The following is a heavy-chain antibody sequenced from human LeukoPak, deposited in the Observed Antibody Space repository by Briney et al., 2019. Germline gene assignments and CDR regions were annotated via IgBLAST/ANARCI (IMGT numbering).Heavy chain of an antibody. Sequence: GGSLRLSCAASGFSVRTTYMSWVRQAPGKGLEWVSVLYTGGGTDHADSVKGRFTISRDNSKNTLSLQMNSLRVEDTAIYYCTRSGYRHPYHFDSWGQGALVTVSS. J-gene: IGHJ4*02. V-gene: IGHV3-53*01. CDR2: LYTGGGT. CDR3: TRSGYRHPYHFDS. CDR1: GFSVRTTY. D-gene: IGHD3-22*01.